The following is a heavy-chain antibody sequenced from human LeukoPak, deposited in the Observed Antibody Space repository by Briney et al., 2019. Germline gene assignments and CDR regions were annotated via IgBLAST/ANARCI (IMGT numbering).Heavy chain of an antibody. CDR1: GFTFSSYW. D-gene: IGHD3-22*01. J-gene: IGHJ4*02. CDR3: ASRGGIVGGY. CDR2: IYYSGST. V-gene: IGHV4-39*01. Sequence: GSLRLSCAASGFTFSSYWMSWVRQPPGKGLEWIGSIYYSGSTYYNPSLKSRVTISVDTSKNQFSLKLSSVTAADTAVYYCASRGGIVGGYWGQGTLVTVSS.